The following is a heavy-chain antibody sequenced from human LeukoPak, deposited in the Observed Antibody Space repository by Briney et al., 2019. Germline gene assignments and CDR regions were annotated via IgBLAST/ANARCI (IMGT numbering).Heavy chain of an antibody. D-gene: IGHD3-3*01. V-gene: IGHV4-59*01. Sequence: SETLSLTCTVSGGSISSYYWSWIRQPPGKGLEWIGYIYYSGSTNYNPSLKSRVTISVDTSKNQFSLKLSSVTAADTAIYYCARDERLLSFLKWGQGTLVTVSS. CDR2: IYYSGST. CDR1: GGSISSYY. J-gene: IGHJ4*02. CDR3: ARDERLLSFLK.